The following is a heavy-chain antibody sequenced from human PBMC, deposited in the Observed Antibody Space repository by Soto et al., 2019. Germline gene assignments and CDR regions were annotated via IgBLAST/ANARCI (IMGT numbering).Heavy chain of an antibody. Sequence: SQTLSLTCAISGDSVSSNSAAWNWVRQSPSRGLEWLGRTYYRANWDNDYAVSVKSRITINTDTSKNEFSLQLNSVTPEDTAVYYCARGETVPGDAFDIWGQGTMVTVSS. V-gene: IGHV6-1*01. D-gene: IGHD1-26*01. CDR1: GDSVSSNSAA. J-gene: IGHJ3*02. CDR2: TYYRANWDN. CDR3: ARGETVPGDAFDI.